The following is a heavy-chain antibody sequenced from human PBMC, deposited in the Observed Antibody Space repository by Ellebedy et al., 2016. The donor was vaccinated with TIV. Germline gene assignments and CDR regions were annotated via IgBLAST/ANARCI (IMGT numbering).Heavy chain of an antibody. CDR3: ARQGYSYGSNWFDP. J-gene: IGHJ5*02. CDR2: IDPSDSYT. CDR1: GYSFTSYW. D-gene: IGHD5-18*01. V-gene: IGHV5-10-1*01. Sequence: KVSCKGSGYSFTSYWISWVRQMPGKGLEWMGRIDPSDSYTNYSPSFQGHVTISADKSISTAYLQWSSLKASETAMYYCARQGYSYGSNWFDPWGQGTLVTVSS.